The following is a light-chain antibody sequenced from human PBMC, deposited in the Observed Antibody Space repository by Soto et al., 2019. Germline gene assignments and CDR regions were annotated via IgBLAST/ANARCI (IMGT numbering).Light chain of an antibody. CDR2: EVS. J-gene: IGLJ1*01. CDR1: SSDVGGYNY. Sequence: QSVLTQPASVSGSPGQSITISCTGTSSDVGGYNYVSWYQQHPGKAPKLMIYEVSNRPSGVSNRFSGSKSGNTASLTISGLQAEDEADCYCSSYTSSSTPYVFGTGTKLTVL. V-gene: IGLV2-14*01. CDR3: SSYTSSSTPYV.